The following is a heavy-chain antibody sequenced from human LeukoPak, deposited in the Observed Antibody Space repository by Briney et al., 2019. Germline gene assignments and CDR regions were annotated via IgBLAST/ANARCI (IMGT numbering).Heavy chain of an antibody. V-gene: IGHV3-30*03. CDR3: ARDPSLVVTRGYFDY. CDR1: GFTFSSYG. D-gene: IGHD3-22*01. Sequence: PGGSLRLSCAASGFTFSSYGMHWVRQAPGKGLEWVAVISYDGSNKYYADSVKGRFTISRDNSKNTLYLQMDSLRAEDTAVYYCARDPSLVVTRGYFDYWGQGTLVTVSS. CDR2: ISYDGSNK. J-gene: IGHJ4*02.